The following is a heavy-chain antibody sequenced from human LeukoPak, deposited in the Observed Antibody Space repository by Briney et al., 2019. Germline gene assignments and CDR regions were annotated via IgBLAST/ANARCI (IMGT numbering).Heavy chain of an antibody. CDR2: ISGSGGST. V-gene: IGHV3-23*01. Sequence: PGGSLRLSCAASGFTFSSYGMSWVRQAPGKGLEWVSAISGSGGSTYYADSVKGRFTISRDNSNNTLYLQMNSLRVEDTAVYYCARDLAWGAFDYWGQGTLVTVSS. CDR1: GFTFSSYG. CDR3: ARDLAWGAFDY. J-gene: IGHJ4*02. D-gene: IGHD7-27*01.